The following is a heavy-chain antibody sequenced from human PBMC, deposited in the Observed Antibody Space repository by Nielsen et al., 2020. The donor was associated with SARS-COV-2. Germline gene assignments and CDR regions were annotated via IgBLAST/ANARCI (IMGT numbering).Heavy chain of an antibody. CDR1: GYTFTSYA. CDR3: ARVPKEPMVRGFGWFDP. D-gene: IGHD3-10*01. V-gene: IGHV1-3*01. CDR2: INAGNGNT. J-gene: IGHJ5*02. Sequence: ASVKVSCKASGYTFTSYAMHWVRQAPGQRLEWMGWINAGNGNTKYSQKFQGRVTITRDTSASTAYMELSSLRSEDTAVYYCARVPKEPMVRGFGWFDPWGRGTLVTVSS.